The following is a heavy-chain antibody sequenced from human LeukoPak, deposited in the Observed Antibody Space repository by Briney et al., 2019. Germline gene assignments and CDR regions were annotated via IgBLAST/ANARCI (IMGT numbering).Heavy chain of an antibody. D-gene: IGHD6-13*01. Sequence: SETLSLTCTVSGGSVSSGSYYWSWIRQPPGKGLEWIGNIYYSGSTNYNPSLKSRVSISVDTSKNQFSLKLSSVTAADTAVYYCAREGRNSWDRYFQHWGQGTLVTASS. CDR2: IYYSGST. CDR3: AREGRNSWDRYFQH. J-gene: IGHJ1*01. CDR1: GGSVSSGSYY. V-gene: IGHV4-61*01.